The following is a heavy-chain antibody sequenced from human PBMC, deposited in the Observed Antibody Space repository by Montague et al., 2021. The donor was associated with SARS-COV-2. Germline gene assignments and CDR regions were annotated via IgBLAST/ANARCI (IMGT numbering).Heavy chain of an antibody. CDR1: GFTFSNYA. CDR3: ARGPVSDAFDV. Sequence: SLRLSCAVSGFTFSNYAMSWVRQAPGKGLEWVSFIYGGGTYIYYADSVKGRFTTSRDDSENALYLQMSSLRAEDTAVYYCARGPVSDAFDVWGQGTMVTVSS. D-gene: IGHD1-14*01. V-gene: IGHV3-23*03. CDR2: IYGGGTYI. J-gene: IGHJ3*01.